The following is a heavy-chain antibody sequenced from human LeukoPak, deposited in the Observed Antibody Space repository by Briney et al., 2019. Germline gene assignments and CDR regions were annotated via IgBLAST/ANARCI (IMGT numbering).Heavy chain of an antibody. V-gene: IGHV3-23*01. D-gene: IGHD3-22*01. Sequence: GGSLRLSCAGSGFTFSSYAMSWVRQAPGQGLEWVSVISDSGDYTSYADSVKGRFTISRDNSKNTLYLQMNSLRAEDTAVYYCAKTVMDYYDSSGRYYFDYWGQGTLVTVSS. J-gene: IGHJ4*02. CDR3: AKTVMDYYDSSGRYYFDY. CDR2: ISDSGDYT. CDR1: GFTFSSYA.